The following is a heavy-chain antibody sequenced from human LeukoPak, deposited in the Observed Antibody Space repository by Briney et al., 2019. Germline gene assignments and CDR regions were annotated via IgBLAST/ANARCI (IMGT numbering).Heavy chain of an antibody. CDR3: ARSLGHDSSGYYLNDAFDI. J-gene: IGHJ3*02. D-gene: IGHD3-22*01. Sequence: GASVKVSCKASGYTFTGYYMHWGRQAPGQGLEWMGWINPNSGGTNYAQKFQGRVTMTRDTSISTAYMELSRLRSDDTAVFYCARSLGHDSSGYYLNDAFDIWGQGTMVTVSS. CDR1: GYTFTGYY. CDR2: INPNSGGT. V-gene: IGHV1-2*02.